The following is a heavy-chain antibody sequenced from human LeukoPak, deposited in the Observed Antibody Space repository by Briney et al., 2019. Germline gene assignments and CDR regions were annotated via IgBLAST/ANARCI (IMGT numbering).Heavy chain of an antibody. V-gene: IGHV1-18*01. CDR2: INAYNGNT. D-gene: IGHD3-3*01. CDR3: ARGPRITIFGVVMANDAFDI. Sequence: ASVKVSCKASGYTFTSYGISWVRQAPGQELEWMGWINAYNGNTNYAQKFQGRVTMTTDTSTSTAYMELRSLRSDDTVVYYCARGPRITIFGVVMANDAFDIWGQGTMVTVSS. CDR1: GYTFTSYG. J-gene: IGHJ3*02.